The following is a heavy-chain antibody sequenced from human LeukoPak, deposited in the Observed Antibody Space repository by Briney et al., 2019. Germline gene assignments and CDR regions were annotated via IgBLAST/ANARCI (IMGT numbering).Heavy chain of an antibody. CDR2: VNHSGST. J-gene: IGHJ6*03. CDR3: TRGLASYYYYYMDV. Sequence: SETLTLTCAVYGGSFSGYYWTWIRQPPGKGLEWIGEVNHSGSTNYSPSLKSRVTISVDTSKNQFSLKLSSVTAADTAVYYCTRGLASYYYYYMDVWDKGTTVTVSS. CDR1: GGSFSGYY. V-gene: IGHV4-34*01.